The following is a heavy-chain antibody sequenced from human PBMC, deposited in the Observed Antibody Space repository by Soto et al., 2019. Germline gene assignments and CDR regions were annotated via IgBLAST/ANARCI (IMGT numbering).Heavy chain of an antibody. CDR1: GFIFNNYC. D-gene: IGHD2-15*01. Sequence: GGSLRLSCAASGFIFNNYCLTWVRQAPGKGLEWVSAISGSGGSTYYADSVKGRFTISRDNSKNTLYLQMNSLRAEDTAVYYCAKIGAVAAKNWFDPWGQGTLVTVSS. CDR3: AKIGAVAAKNWFDP. J-gene: IGHJ5*02. V-gene: IGHV3-23*01. CDR2: ISGSGGST.